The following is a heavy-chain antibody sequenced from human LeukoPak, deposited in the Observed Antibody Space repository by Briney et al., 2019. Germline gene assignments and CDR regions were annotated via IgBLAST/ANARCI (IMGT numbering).Heavy chain of an antibody. CDR3: ARDGEEMGSYFDY. J-gene: IGHJ4*02. V-gene: IGHV1-69*13. CDR2: IIPIFGTA. D-gene: IGHD5-24*01. CDR1: GGTFSSYA. Sequence: ASVKVSCKASGGTFSSYAISWVRQAPGQGLEWMGGIIPIFGTANYAQKFRGRVTITADESTSTAYMELSSLRSEDTAVYYCARDGEEMGSYFDYWGQGTLVTVFS.